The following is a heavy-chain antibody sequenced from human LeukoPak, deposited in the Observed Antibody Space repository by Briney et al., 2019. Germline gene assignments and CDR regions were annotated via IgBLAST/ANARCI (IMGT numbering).Heavy chain of an antibody. J-gene: IGHJ6*02. CDR3: ARDWDNSNSYYYGMDV. CDR1: GYTFTSYY. Sequence: ASVKVSCKASGYTFTSYYMHWVRQAPGQGLEWMGIINPSGGSTSYAQKFQGRVTMTTDTSTSTVYMELSSLRSEDTAVYYCARDWDNSNSYYYGMDVWGQGTTVTVSS. D-gene: IGHD4-11*01. CDR2: INPSGGST. V-gene: IGHV1-46*01.